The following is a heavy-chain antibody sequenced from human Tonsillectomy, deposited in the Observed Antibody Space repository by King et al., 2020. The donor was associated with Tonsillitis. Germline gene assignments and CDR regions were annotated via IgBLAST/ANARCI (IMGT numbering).Heavy chain of an antibody. Sequence: VQLVESGGGLVKRGGSLRISCAASGLTFSNAWMSWVRQAPGKGLEWVGRIKRKTDGGTTDYAAPVKGRFTISRDDSKNTLYLQMNSLKTEDTAVYYCTTLYYDFWSGYNMDVWGQGTTVTVSS. CDR3: TTLYYDFWSGYNMDV. D-gene: IGHD3-3*01. CDR1: GLTFSNAW. CDR2: IKRKTDGGTT. J-gene: IGHJ6*02. V-gene: IGHV3-15*01.